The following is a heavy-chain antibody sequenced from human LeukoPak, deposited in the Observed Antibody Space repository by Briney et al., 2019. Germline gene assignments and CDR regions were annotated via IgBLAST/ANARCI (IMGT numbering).Heavy chain of an antibody. V-gene: IGHV6-1*01. J-gene: IGHJ4*02. CDR1: GDSVSTNNAG. CDR3: SRGWLQQGFDY. Sequence: SQTLSLTCAISGDSVSTNNAGWNWIRQSPSRGLEWLGRTYYSSNWYKDYAVSVINRITINPDTPKNQFSLQLNSVTPEDTAVYYCSRGWLQQGFDYWGQGTLVTVSS. D-gene: IGHD5-24*01. CDR2: TYYSSNWYK.